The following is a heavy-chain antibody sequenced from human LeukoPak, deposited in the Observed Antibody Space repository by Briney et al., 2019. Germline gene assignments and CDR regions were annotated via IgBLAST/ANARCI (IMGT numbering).Heavy chain of an antibody. CDR3: ARESLGYCSSTSCYGRYYDFWSGYYVFDY. Sequence: PGGSLRLSCAASGFTFSDYYMSWIRQAPGKGLEWVSYISSSGSTIYYADSVKGRFTISRDNAKNSLYLQMNSLRAEHTAVYYCARESLGYCSSTSCYGRYYDFWSGYYVFDYWGQGTLVTVSS. D-gene: IGHD3-3*01. J-gene: IGHJ4*02. V-gene: IGHV3-11*01. CDR2: ISSSGSTI. CDR1: GFTFSDYY.